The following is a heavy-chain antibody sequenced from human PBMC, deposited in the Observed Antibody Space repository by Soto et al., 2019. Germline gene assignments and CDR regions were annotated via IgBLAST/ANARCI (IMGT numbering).Heavy chain of an antibody. CDR3: ASTYSSRWYDWFDP. J-gene: IGHJ5*02. Sequence: QVQLVQSGAEVKKPGSSVKVSCKASGGTFSSYAISWVRQAPGQGLEWMGGSIPIFGTANYAQKFQGRVTITADESTSTAYMELSSLRSEDTAVYYCASTYSSRWYDWFDPWGQGTLVTVSS. D-gene: IGHD6-19*01. CDR2: SIPIFGTA. CDR1: GGTFSSYA. V-gene: IGHV1-69*01.